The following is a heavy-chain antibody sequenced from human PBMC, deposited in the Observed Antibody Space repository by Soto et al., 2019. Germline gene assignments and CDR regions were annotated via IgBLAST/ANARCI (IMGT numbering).Heavy chain of an antibody. CDR2: ISYDGSNK. CDR3: ARRKSVPAAWAFYFDY. J-gene: IGHJ4*02. Sequence: SKILSCTASGFTFSSYAMHWVRQAPGKGLEWVAVISYDGSNKYYADSVKGRFTISRDNAKNSLYLQMNSLRAEDTAVYYCARRKSVPAAWAFYFDYWGQGALVTVSS. CDR1: GFTFSSYA. D-gene: IGHD2-2*01. V-gene: IGHV3-30-3*01.